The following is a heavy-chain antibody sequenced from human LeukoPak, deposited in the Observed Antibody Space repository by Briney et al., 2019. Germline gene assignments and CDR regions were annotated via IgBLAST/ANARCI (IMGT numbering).Heavy chain of an antibody. D-gene: IGHD6-19*01. CDR3: ARAGGYSSGWYEGAFDY. J-gene: IGHJ4*02. Sequence: SETLSLTCAVYGGSFSGYYWSWIRQPPGKGLEWIGEINHSGSTNYNPSLKSRVTISVDTSKNQFSLKLSSVTAADTAVYHCARAGGYSSGWYEGAFDYWGQGTLVTVSS. CDR1: GGSFSGYY. CDR2: INHSGST. V-gene: IGHV4-34*01.